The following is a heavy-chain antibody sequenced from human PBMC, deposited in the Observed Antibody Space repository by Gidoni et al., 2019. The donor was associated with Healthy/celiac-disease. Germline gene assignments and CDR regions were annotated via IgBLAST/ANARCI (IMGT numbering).Heavy chain of an antibody. D-gene: IGHD2-8*01. CDR2: INHSGST. Sequence: QVQLQQWGAGLLKPSETLSLTCAVYGGSFSGYYWSWTRQPPGKGLEWIGEINHSGSTNYNPSLKSRVTISVDTSKNQFSLKLSSVTAADTAVYYCARATYCTNGVCYKVLDSGWANWFDPWGQGTLVTVSS. J-gene: IGHJ5*02. V-gene: IGHV4-34*01. CDR3: ARATYCTNGVCYKVLDSGWANWFDP. CDR1: GGSFSGYY.